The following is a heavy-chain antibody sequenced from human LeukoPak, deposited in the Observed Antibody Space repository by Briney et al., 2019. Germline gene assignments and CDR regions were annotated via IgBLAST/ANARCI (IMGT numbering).Heavy chain of an antibody. CDR3: ARDRAGLSSTSYYYGMDV. CDR1: GGSISSGDYY. V-gene: IGHV4-30-4*01. D-gene: IGHD2-2*01. CDR2: IYYSGST. J-gene: IGHJ6*02. Sequence: SETLSLTCTVSGGSISSGDYYWSWIRQPPGKGLEWIGYIYYSGSTYYNPSLKSRVTMSVDTSKNQFSLKLSSVTAADTAVYYCARDRAGLSSTSYYYGMDVWGQGTTVTVSS.